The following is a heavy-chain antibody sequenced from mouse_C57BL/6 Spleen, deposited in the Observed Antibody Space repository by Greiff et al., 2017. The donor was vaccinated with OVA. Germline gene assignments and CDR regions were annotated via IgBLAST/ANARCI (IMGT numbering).Heavy chain of an antibody. Sequence: EVQLQESGPELVKPGASVKISCKASGYSFTGYYMNWVKQSPEQSLEWIGEINPSTGGTTYNQKFKAKATLTVDTSSSTAYMQLKSLTSEDSAVYYCGRSSSGYARHWGQGTLVTVSA. V-gene: IGHV1-42*01. CDR2: INPSTGGT. CDR1: GYSFTGYY. CDR3: GRSSSGYARH. J-gene: IGHJ3*01. D-gene: IGHD3-2*02.